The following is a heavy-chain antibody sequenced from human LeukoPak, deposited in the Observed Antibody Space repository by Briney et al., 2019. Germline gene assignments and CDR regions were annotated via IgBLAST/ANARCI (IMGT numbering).Heavy chain of an antibody. V-gene: IGHV3-23*01. CDR1: GFTFSSYA. CDR3: VFRPSLTVFIIRGAFDI. J-gene: IGHJ3*02. CDR2: ISGSGGST. D-gene: IGHD3-3*01. Sequence: GGSLRLSCAASGFTFSSYAMSWVRQAPGKGLEWVSAISGSGGSTYYADSVKGRFTISRDNDKNSLYLQMNSLRVEDTAVYARVFRPSLTVFIIRGAFDIWGQGTMVTVSS.